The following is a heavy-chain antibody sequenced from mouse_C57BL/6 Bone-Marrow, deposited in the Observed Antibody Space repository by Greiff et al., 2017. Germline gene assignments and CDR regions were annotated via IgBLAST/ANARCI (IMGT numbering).Heavy chain of an antibody. V-gene: IGHV5-9-1*02. CDR3: TSPSGGFAY. Sequence: EVMLVESGEGLVKPGGSLKLSCAASGFTFSSYAMSWVRQTPEKRLEWVAYISSGGDYIYYADTVKGRFTISRDNAWNTLYLQMSSLKSEETAMYYCTSPSGGFAYWGQGTLVTVSA. D-gene: IGHD2-10*02. CDR2: ISSGGDYI. J-gene: IGHJ3*01. CDR1: GFTFSSYA.